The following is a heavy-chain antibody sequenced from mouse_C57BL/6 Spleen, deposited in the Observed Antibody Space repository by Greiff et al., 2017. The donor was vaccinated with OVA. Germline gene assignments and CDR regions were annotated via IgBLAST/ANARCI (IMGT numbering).Heavy chain of an antibody. CDR1: GYTFTSYW. D-gene: IGHD3-3*01. V-gene: IGHV1-69*01. J-gene: IGHJ1*03. Sequence: QVQLQQSGAELVMPGASVKLSCKASGYTFTSYWMHWVKQRPGQGLEWIGEIDPSDSYTNYNQKFKGKSTLTVDKSSSTAYMQLSSLTSEDSAVYYGARGRRGAGYFDVWGTGTTVTVSS. CDR3: ARGRRGAGYFDV. CDR2: IDPSDSYT.